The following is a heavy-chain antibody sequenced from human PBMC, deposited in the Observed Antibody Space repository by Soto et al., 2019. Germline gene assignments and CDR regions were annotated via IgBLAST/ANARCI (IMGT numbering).Heavy chain of an antibody. CDR1: HGSVSIDPFY. J-gene: IGHJ4*01. CDR3: ARTGYGSSDFDH. CDR2: IYYRGNT. D-gene: IGHD6-13*01. V-gene: IGHV4-31*03. Sequence: SETLSLTCTVSHGSVSIDPFYLTCIRQHPGKGLEWIVYIYYRGNTYYRPSLKSRVSISIDTSLNQFSLRLNSVTAADTAVYYCARTGYGSSDFDHWGQGTLVTVS.